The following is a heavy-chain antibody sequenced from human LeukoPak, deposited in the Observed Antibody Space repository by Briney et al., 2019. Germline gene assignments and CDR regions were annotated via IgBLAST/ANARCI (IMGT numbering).Heavy chain of an antibody. J-gene: IGHJ4*02. CDR1: GGTFISYA. CDR3: ARIGGARNFDY. CDR2: INPNTGGT. V-gene: IGHV1-2*06. Sequence: ASVKVSCKASGGTFISYAISWVRQAPGQGLEWMGRINPNTGGTNYAQKFQGRVTMTGDTSISTAYMELSRLTSDDTAVYYCARIGGARNFDYWGQGTLVTVSS. D-gene: IGHD3-16*01.